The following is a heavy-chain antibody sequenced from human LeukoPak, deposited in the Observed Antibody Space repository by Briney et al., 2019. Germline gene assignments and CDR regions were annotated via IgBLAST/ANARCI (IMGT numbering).Heavy chain of an antibody. CDR2: IYYSGST. Sequence: SETLSLTCTVSGGSLISGDYYWSSIRQPPGKGLEWIGYIYYSGSTYYNPSHKSRVTISVDTSKNQFSLKLSSVTAADTPCYYCDRAPGYGDPESGYFQDWGPRVMVTV. D-gene: IGHD4-17*01. J-gene: IGHJ1*01. CDR3: DRAPGYGDPESGYFQD. CDR1: GGSLISGDYY. V-gene: IGHV4-30-4*08.